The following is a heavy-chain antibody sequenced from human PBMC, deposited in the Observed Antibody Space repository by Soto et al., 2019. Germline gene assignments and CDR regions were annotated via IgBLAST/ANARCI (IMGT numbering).Heavy chain of an antibody. Sequence: EVQLVESGGGLVQPGRSLRLSCAASGFTFDDYDMHWVRQAPGKGLEWVSGISWNSGSIGYADSVKGRFTISRDNAKNYLYLQMNSLRAEDTAVYYCAKDMGGDYNFDYWGQGTLVTVSS. V-gene: IGHV3-9*01. J-gene: IGHJ4*02. CDR3: AKDMGGDYNFDY. CDR2: ISWNSGSI. CDR1: GFTFDDYD. D-gene: IGHD4-17*01.